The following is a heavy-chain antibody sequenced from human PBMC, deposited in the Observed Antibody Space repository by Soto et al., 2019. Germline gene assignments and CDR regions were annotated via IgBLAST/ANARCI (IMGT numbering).Heavy chain of an antibody. V-gene: IGHV3-7*01. CDR1: GFTFSNYW. D-gene: IGHD2-15*01. J-gene: IGHJ6*03. CDR2: IKQDGSEK. Sequence: PGGSLRLSCAASGFTFSNYWMNWVRQAPGKGLEWVANIKQDGSEKYYVDSVKGRFTISRDNSKNSLYLQMNSLRAEDTAVYYYARDGSAPYYYYYMDVWGKGTTVTVSS. CDR3: ARDGSAPYYYYYMDV.